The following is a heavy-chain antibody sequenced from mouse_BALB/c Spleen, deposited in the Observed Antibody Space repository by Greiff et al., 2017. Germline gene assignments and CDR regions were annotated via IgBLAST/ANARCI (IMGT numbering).Heavy chain of an antibody. CDR3: ERQGSFPTGDAMDY. CDR1: GFTFSSYG. D-gene: IGHD3-1*01. V-gene: IGHV5-6*01. Sequence: EVMLVESGGDLVKPGGSLKLSCAASGFTFSSYGMSWVRQTPDKRLEWVATISSGGSYTYYPDSVKGRFTISRDNAKNTLYLQMSRLKSEDTAMYYCERQGSFPTGDAMDYWGQGTSVTVSA. CDR2: ISSGGSYT. J-gene: IGHJ4*01.